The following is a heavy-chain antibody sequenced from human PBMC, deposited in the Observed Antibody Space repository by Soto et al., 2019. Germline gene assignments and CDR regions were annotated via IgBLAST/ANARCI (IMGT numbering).Heavy chain of an antibody. CDR2: TYYRSKWYN. CDR3: ARWDHDYGYLDV. J-gene: IGHJ6*02. D-gene: IGHD4-17*01. V-gene: IGHV6-1*01. Sequence: PSQTLSLTCDISGDSVSSNRGAWTWIRQSPSRGLEWLGRTYYRSKWYNEYGLSVKSRITINADTCKNQFSLQLNSVTPEDAAVYYCARWDHDYGYLDVWGLGTTVTV. CDR1: GDSVSSNRGA.